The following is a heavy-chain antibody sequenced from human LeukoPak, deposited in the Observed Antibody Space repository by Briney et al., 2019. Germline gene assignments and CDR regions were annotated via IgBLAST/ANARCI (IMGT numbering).Heavy chain of an antibody. J-gene: IGHJ3*02. Sequence: SVKVSCKASGGTFSSYAISWVRQAPGQGLEWMGRIIPILGIANYAQKFQGRVTITADKSTSTAYMELSSLRSEDTAVYYCARGEADTIFGVVILDAFDIWGQGTMVTVSS. V-gene: IGHV1-69*04. D-gene: IGHD3-3*01. CDR2: IIPILGIA. CDR3: ARGEADTIFGVVILDAFDI. CDR1: GGTFSSYA.